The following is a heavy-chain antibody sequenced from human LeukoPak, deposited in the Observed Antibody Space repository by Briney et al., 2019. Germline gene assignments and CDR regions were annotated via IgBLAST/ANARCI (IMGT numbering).Heavy chain of an antibody. J-gene: IGHJ4*02. Sequence: PGGSLRLSCAASGFTFSSYTMHWVRQAPGKGLEWVAVISYDGSNKYYADSVKGRFTISRDNSKNTLYLQMNSLRAEDTAVYYCAKVREGYDILTGYFDYWGQGTLVTVSS. D-gene: IGHD3-9*01. CDR2: ISYDGSNK. CDR1: GFTFSSYT. CDR3: AKVREGYDILTGYFDY. V-gene: IGHV3-30-3*01.